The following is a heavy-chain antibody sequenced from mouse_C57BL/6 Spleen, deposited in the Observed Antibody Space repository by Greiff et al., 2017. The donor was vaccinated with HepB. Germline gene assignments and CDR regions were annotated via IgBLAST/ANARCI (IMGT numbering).Heavy chain of an antibody. D-gene: IGHD1-1*01. CDR3: ARLGYYGSSYEDYAMDY. J-gene: IGHJ4*01. CDR1: GYTFTSYW. Sequence: QVQLQQPGAELVMPGASVKLSCKASGYTFTSYWMHWVKQRPGQGLEWIGEIDPSDSYTNYNQKFKGKSTLTVDKSSSTAYMQLSSLTSEDSAVYYCARLGYYGSSYEDYAMDYWGQGTSVTVSS. CDR2: IDPSDSYT. V-gene: IGHV1-69*01.